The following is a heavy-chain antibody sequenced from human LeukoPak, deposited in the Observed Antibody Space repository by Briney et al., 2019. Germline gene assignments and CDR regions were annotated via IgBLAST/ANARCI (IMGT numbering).Heavy chain of an antibody. CDR3: ARDQVTLSYYYMDV. CDR1: GFTFSSYG. J-gene: IGHJ6*03. Sequence: QPGGSLRLSCAASGFTFSSYGMHWVRQAPGKGLEWVAGISWNSGSIGYADSVKGRFTISRDNAKNSLYLQMNSLRAEDTAVYYCARDQVTLSYYYMDVWGKGTTVTVSS. CDR2: ISWNSGSI. D-gene: IGHD2/OR15-2a*01. V-gene: IGHV3-48*04.